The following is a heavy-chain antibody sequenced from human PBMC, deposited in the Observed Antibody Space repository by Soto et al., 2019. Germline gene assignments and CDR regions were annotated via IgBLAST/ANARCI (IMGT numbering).Heavy chain of an antibody. J-gene: IGHJ4*02. CDR3: ARLFTPPLYYDILTGYPTHYFDY. Sequence: SETLSLTCTVSGGSISSSSYYWGWIRQPPGKGLEWIGSIYYSGSTYYNPSLKSRVTISVDTSKNQFSLKLSSVTAADTAVCYCARLFTPPLYYDILTGYPTHYFDYWGQGTLVTVSS. CDR2: IYYSGST. D-gene: IGHD3-9*01. CDR1: GGSISSSSYY. V-gene: IGHV4-39*01.